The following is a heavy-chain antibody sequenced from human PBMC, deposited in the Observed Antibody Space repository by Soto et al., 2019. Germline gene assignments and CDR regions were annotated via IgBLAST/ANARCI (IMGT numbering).Heavy chain of an antibody. Sequence: GGSLRLSCAASGFTFSNFAMSWVRQAPGQGLEWVSTLTDTLTDSVLRIYYADSVKGRFTISRDNSSNTMYLQMNSLRTEDTAVYYCATHPHYACAGWGQGTLVTVSS. CDR2: LTDTLTDSVLRI. V-gene: IGHV3-23*01. J-gene: IGHJ4*02. CDR3: ATHPHYACAG. D-gene: IGHD3-16*01. CDR1: GFTFSNFA.